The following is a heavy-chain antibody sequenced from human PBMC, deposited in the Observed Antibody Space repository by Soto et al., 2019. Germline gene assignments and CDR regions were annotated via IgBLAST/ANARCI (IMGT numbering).Heavy chain of an antibody. CDR1: GFTFSSYS. CDR2: IHSSSSTI. J-gene: IGHJ4*02. Sequence: GGSLRLSCAASGFTFSSYSMCWVRQAPGKGLQWVSYIHSSSSTIKYADSVKGRFTISRDNAKNSLYLQMNSLRDEDTAVYYCAKITTSNYGPFDYWGQGTLVTVSS. CDR3: AKITTSNYGPFDY. V-gene: IGHV3-48*02. D-gene: IGHD4-4*01.